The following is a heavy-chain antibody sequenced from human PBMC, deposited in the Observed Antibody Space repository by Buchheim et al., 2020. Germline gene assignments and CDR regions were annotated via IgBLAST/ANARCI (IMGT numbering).Heavy chain of an antibody. CDR1: GGSISSSSYY. CDR3: ARDGRYSSSWYSRYWYFDL. J-gene: IGHJ2*01. D-gene: IGHD6-13*01. V-gene: IGHV4-39*07. Sequence: QLQLQESGPGLVKPSETLSLTCTVSGGSISSSSYYWGWIRQPPGKGLEWIGSIYYSGSTYYNPSLESRVTISVDTSKNQFSLKLSSVTAADTAVYYCARDGRYSSSWYSRYWYFDLWGRGTL. CDR2: IYYSGST.